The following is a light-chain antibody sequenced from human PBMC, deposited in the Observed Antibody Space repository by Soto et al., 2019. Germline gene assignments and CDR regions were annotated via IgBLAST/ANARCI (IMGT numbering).Light chain of an antibody. J-gene: IGKJ1*01. CDR1: QTVSASY. Sequence: EIVFTQSPGTLSLSPGERAPPSCWAIQTVSASYLVWYQQKPGQAPRLLISGASKRATGIPDRFSGSGSGTEFTLTISSLQSEDFAVYYCQQYNKWPPWTFGQGTKVDIK. CDR2: GAS. CDR3: QQYNKWPPWT. V-gene: IGKV3D-15*01.